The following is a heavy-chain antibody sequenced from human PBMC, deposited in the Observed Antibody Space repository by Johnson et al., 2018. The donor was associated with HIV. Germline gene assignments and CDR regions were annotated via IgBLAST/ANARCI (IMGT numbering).Heavy chain of an antibody. CDR3: ARPNQLLFYPDAFDI. D-gene: IGHD2-2*01. J-gene: IGHJ3*02. V-gene: IGHV3-30*04. Sequence: QVQLVESGGGVVQPGGSLRLSCAASGFTFSSYAMHWVRQAPGKGLEWVAVISYDGSDIYYADSVKGRFTISRDNSKNTLYLQMNSLRAEDTAVYYCARPNQLLFYPDAFDIWGQGTMVTVSS. CDR1: GFTFSSYA. CDR2: ISYDGSDI.